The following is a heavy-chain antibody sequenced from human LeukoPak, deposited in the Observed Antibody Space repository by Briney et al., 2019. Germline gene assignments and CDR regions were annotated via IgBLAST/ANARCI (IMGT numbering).Heavy chain of an antibody. CDR2: INHSGST. CDR1: GGSFSGYY. Sequence: PSENLSLTCAVYGGSFSGYYWSWLRQPPGKGLEWIGEINHSGSTNYNPSLKSRVTISVDTSKNQFSLKLSSVTAADTAVYYCARVVNYRGDDYWGQGTLVTVSS. J-gene: IGHJ4*02. CDR3: ARVVNYRGDDY. V-gene: IGHV4-34*01. D-gene: IGHD1-7*01.